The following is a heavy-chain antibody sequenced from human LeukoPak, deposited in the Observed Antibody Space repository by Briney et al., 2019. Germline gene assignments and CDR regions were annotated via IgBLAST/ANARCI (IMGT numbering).Heavy chain of an antibody. CDR2: ISAYNGKT. J-gene: IGHJ3*02. CDR1: GYTFTSYG. D-gene: IGHD2-2*01. CDR3: ARDRRYCSSSSCYWDALDI. V-gene: IGHV1-18*01. Sequence: ASVKVSCKASGYTFTSYGISWVRQAPGQGLEWMGWISAYNGKTNHAQNLQGRVTMTTDTSTSTAYMELRSLRSDDTAVYYCARDRRYCSSSSCYWDALDIWGQGTMVTVSS.